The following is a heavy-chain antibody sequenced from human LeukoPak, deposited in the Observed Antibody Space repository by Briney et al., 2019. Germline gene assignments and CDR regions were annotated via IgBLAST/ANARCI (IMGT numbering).Heavy chain of an antibody. J-gene: IGHJ6*03. CDR1: GGSISSHY. CDR3: ARVMDLKAVRGRRYYYYMDV. D-gene: IGHD3-10*01. V-gene: IGHV4-59*11. Sequence: PSETLSLTCTVSGGSISSHYWSWIRQPPGKGLEWIGYIYYSGSTNYNPSLKSRVTISVDTSKNQFSLKLSSVTAADTAVYYCARVMDLKAVRGRRYYYYMDVWGKGTTVTVSS. CDR2: IYYSGST.